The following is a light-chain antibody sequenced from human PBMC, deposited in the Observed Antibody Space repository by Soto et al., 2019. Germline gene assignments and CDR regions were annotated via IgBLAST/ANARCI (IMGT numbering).Light chain of an antibody. V-gene: IGKV1-39*01. CDR3: PQSYSTPPT. CDR1: QSISTY. Sequence: EIEMHQSLSSRSAYVGGRVTITCRTSQSISTYLNWYQQKPGKAPKLLIYAASSLQSGVPSRFSGSGSGTDFTLTINSLQPEDFATDYYPQSYSTPPTFGQGTRLEIK. J-gene: IGKJ5*01. CDR2: AAS.